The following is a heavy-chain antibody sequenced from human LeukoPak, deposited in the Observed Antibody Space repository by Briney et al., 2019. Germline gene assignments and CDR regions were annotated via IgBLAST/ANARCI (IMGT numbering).Heavy chain of an antibody. J-gene: IGHJ4*02. Sequence: PGGSLRLSCAASGFTFSSSAMHWVRQAPGKGLQWVAVISYDGSNKYYADSVKGRITISRDNSKNTLYLQMNSLRAEDTAVYRCATDRSLDYWGQGTLVTVSS. CDR3: ATDRSLDY. V-gene: IGHV3-30*04. CDR2: ISYDGSNK. CDR1: GFTFSSSA. D-gene: IGHD6-19*01.